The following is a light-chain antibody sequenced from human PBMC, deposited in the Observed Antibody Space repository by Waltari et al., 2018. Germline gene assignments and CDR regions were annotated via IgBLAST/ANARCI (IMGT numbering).Light chain of an antibody. CDR1: TSDVGVYAL. CDR2: EVF. V-gene: IGLV2-23*02. Sequence: QSALTQPASVSGTPGQSITISCSGTTSDVGVYALVSWYQQHPGEAPKLLICEVFKRPPDTSSRFSGAKSGSTASLTISGLQPEDEADYYCCSYAGRGTYVFGSGTKVTVL. CDR3: CSYAGRGTYV. J-gene: IGLJ1*01.